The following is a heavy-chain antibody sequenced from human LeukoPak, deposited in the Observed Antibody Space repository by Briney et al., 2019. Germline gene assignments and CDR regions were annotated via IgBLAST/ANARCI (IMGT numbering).Heavy chain of an antibody. CDR3: ARRGTAMAHFDY. CDR1: GYSFTSYW. Sequence: GESLKISCKGSGYSFTSYWISWVRQMLGKGLEWMGRIDPSDSYTNYSPSFQGHVTISADKSISTAYLQWSSLKASDTAMYYCARRGTAMAHFDYWGQGTLVTVSS. V-gene: IGHV5-10-1*01. CDR2: IDPSDSYT. J-gene: IGHJ4*02. D-gene: IGHD5-18*01.